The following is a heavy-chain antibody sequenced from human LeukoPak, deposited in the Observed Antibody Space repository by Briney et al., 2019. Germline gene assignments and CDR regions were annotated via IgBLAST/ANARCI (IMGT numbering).Heavy chain of an antibody. D-gene: IGHD5-18*01. CDR1: GLTFSDFW. V-gene: IGHV3-74*01. CDR3: ATGHNYGYDY. CDR2: VKGDGRTT. Sequence: GGSLRLSCAASGLTFSDFWMHWVRQAPGKGLVWVSLVKGDGRTTIYADSVKGRFTISRDNAKNTLYLQMNSLRADDSGVYYCATGHNYGYDYWGQGALVTVSS. J-gene: IGHJ4*02.